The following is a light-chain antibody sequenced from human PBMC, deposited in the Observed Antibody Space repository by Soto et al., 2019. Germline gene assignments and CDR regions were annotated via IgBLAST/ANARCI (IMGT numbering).Light chain of an antibody. CDR1: SSNIGSNY. V-gene: IGLV1-47*01. CDR2: RNN. CDR3: AAWVDSLSGLWV. Sequence: QSVLTQPPSASGTPGQRVTISCSGSSSNIGSNYVYWYQQLPGTAPKLLIYRNNQRPSGVPDRFSGSKSGTSASLAISGRRSEDEADYYCAAWVDSLSGLWVFGGGTQLTVL. J-gene: IGLJ3*02.